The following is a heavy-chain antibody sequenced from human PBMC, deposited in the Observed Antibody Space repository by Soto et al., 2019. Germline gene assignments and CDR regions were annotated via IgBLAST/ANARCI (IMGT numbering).Heavy chain of an antibody. CDR1: GFSLSTSGMC. J-gene: IGHJ6*02. D-gene: IGHD6-19*01. CDR3: ARNKGAYSSGWYGGMDV. V-gene: IGHV2-70*01. CDR2: IDWDDDK. Sequence: SGPTLVNPTQTLTLTCTFSGFSLSTSGMCVSWIRQPPGKALEWLALIDWDDDKYYSTSLKTRLTISKDTSINQVVLTMTNMDPVDTATYYCARNKGAYSSGWYGGMDVWGQGTTVTVSS.